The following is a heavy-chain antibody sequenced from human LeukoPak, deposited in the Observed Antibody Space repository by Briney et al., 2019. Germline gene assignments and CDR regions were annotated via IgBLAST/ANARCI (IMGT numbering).Heavy chain of an antibody. D-gene: IGHD3-22*01. Sequence: GGSLRLSCAASGFTFSSYSMNWVRQAPGKGLEWVSSISSSSSYIYYAASAKGRLTISRDNAKNSLYLQMNSLRAEDTAVYYCARETYYYDSSGYYHYYFDYWGQGTLVTVSS. CDR2: ISSSSSYI. CDR3: ARETYYYDSSGYYHYYFDY. V-gene: IGHV3-21*01. CDR1: GFTFSSYS. J-gene: IGHJ4*02.